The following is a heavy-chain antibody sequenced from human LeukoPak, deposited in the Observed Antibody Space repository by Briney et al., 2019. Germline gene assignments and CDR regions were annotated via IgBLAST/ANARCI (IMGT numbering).Heavy chain of an antibody. J-gene: IGHJ4*01. CDR1: GGSISSYY. CDR3: ARGDKEGNYLEY. Sequence: SETLSLTCTVSGGSISSYYWSWIRQPPGKGLEWIGSVYYSGSAYSNPSLKSRVAISLDAPKNQFSLRLSSVTAADTAVYYCARGDKEGNYLEYLGQGTLVTVSS. CDR2: VYYSGSA. D-gene: IGHD3-16*01. V-gene: IGHV4-59*12.